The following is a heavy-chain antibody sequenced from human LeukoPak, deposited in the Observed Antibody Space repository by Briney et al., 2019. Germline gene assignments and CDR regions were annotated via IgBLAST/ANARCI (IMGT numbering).Heavy chain of an antibody. CDR1: GFTVSSNY. J-gene: IGHJ6*02. V-gene: IGHV3-66*01. CDR2: IYSGGSI. CDR3: AKSNSGTYYYGMDV. D-gene: IGHD2/OR15-2a*01. Sequence: GGSLRLSCAAPGFTVSSNYMSWVRQAPGKGLEWVSVIYSGGSIYYADSVKGRFTISRDNAKNSLYLQMNSLRAEDTAVYYCAKSNSGTYYYGMDVWGQGTTVTVSS.